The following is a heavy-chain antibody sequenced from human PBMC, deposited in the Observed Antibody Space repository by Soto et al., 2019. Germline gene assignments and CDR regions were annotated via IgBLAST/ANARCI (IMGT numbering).Heavy chain of an antibody. Sequence: GESLKISCAASGFTFSSYWMHWVRQAPGKGLVWVSRINSDGSSTSYADSVKGRFTISRDNAKNTLYLQMNSLRAEDTAVYYCARRHYYGSGSYVPQFDPWGQGTLVTVSS. CDR3: ARRHYYGSGSYVPQFDP. CDR2: INSDGSST. D-gene: IGHD3-10*01. J-gene: IGHJ5*02. V-gene: IGHV3-74*01. CDR1: GFTFSSYW.